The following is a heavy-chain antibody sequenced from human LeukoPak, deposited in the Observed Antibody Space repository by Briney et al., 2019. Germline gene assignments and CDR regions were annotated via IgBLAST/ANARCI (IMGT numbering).Heavy chain of an antibody. CDR2: TYFRSKWYN. J-gene: IGHJ3*02. V-gene: IGHV6-1*01. CDR1: GDSVSSNSAA. Sequence: SLTLSLTCAISGDSVSSNSAAWNWIRQSPSRGLEWLGRTYFRSKWYNDYAVSVKSRIIINADTSKNHFSLQLNSVTPEDTAVYFCARNGIGTTYDAFGIWGQGTMVTVSS. CDR3: ARNGIGTTYDAFGI. D-gene: IGHD1-1*01.